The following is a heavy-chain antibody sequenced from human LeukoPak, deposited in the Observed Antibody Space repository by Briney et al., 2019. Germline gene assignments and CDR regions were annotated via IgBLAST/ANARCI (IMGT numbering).Heavy chain of an antibody. Sequence: GGSLRLSCAASGFTFSSYWMSWVRQAPGEGLEWVANIKQDGTEKYYMDSVKGRFSISKDNAKNSLYLQMNALRAEDTAVYYCARDVRPDYWGQGTLVTVST. V-gene: IGHV3-7*04. D-gene: IGHD6-6*01. CDR3: ARDVRPDY. J-gene: IGHJ4*02. CDR1: GFTFSSYW. CDR2: IKQDGTEK.